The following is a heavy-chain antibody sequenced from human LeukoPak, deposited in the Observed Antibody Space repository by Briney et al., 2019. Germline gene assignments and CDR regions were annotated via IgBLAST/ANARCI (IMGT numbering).Heavy chain of an antibody. V-gene: IGHV4-59*01. J-gene: IGHJ4*02. CDR1: GGSISSYY. CDR3: ARDGYSYALDY. D-gene: IGHD5-18*01. CDR2: IYYSGST. Sequence: SETLSLTCTVSGGSISSYYWSWIRQPPGKGLEWIGYIYYSGSTNYNPSLKSRVTISVDTSKNQFSLKLNSVTAVDTAVYYCARDGYSYALDYWGQGTLVTVSS.